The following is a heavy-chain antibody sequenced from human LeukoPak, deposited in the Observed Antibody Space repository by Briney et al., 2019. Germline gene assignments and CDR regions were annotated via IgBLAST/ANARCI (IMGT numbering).Heavy chain of an antibody. CDR3: AREGRGPYYYGSGIFDY. J-gene: IGHJ4*02. Sequence: SETLSLTCAVYGGSFSGYYWSWIRQPPGKGLEWIGEINHSGSTNHNPSLKSRVTISVDTSKNQFSLKLSSVTAADTAVYYCAREGRGPYYYGSGIFDYWGQGTLVTVSS. CDR1: GGSFSGYY. V-gene: IGHV4-34*01. CDR2: INHSGST. D-gene: IGHD3-10*01.